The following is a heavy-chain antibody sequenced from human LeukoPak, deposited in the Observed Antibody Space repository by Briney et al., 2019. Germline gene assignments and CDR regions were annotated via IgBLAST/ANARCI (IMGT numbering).Heavy chain of an antibody. D-gene: IGHD2/OR15-2a*01. CDR2: IYYSGST. V-gene: IGHV4-59*08. CDR3: ARGSMTWCFDL. J-gene: IGHJ2*01. Sequence: SGTLSLTYTVSGGSISSYYWSWIRQPPGKGLEWIGYIYYSGSTNYNPSLKSRVTISVDTSKNQFSLKLSSVTAADTAVYYCARGSMTWCFDLWGRGTLVTVSS. CDR1: GGSISSYY.